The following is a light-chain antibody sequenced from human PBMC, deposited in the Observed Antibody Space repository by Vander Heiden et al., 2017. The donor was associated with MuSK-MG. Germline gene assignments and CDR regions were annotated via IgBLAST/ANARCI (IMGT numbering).Light chain of an antibody. CDR3: LQYDATPWT. CDR1: LSVSSY. CDR2: DVS. J-gene: IGKJ1*01. V-gene: IGKV1-8*01. Sequence: AIRMTQSPSSFSASPGDRVAISCRASLSVSSYVAWYQQKPGKAPKILIYDVSTLQSGVPSRFSGSRSGTDFTLTISGLQSEDFATYYCLQYDATPWTFGQGTKLE.